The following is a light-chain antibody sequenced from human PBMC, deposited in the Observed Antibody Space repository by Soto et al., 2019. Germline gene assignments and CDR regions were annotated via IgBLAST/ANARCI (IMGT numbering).Light chain of an antibody. CDR2: GAS. CDR3: QQYNAWPSRT. J-gene: IGKJ2*02. V-gene: IGKV3-15*01. Sequence: IVLTQSPAALSVSPGERATLSCRASQSVSTNLGWYQQKPGQPPKLLIYGASTRVTGVPARFSGSGSGTEFTLTISSMQSEDVAVYYCQQYNAWPSRTFGQGTKVEIK. CDR1: QSVSTN.